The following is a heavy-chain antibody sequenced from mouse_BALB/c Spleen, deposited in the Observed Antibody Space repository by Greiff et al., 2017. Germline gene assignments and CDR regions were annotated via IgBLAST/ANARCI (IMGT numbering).Heavy chain of an antibody. Sequence: EVKLVESGGGLVQPGGSLKLSCAASGFTFSSYTMSWVRQTPEKRLEWVAYISNGGGSTYYPDTVKGRFTISRDNAKNTLYLQMSSLKSEDTVMYYCAREGRGYAMDYWGQGTSVTVSS. CDR2: ISNGGGST. V-gene: IGHV5-12-2*01. J-gene: IGHJ4*01. CDR3: AREGRGYAMDY. CDR1: GFTFSSYT. D-gene: IGHD3-3*01.